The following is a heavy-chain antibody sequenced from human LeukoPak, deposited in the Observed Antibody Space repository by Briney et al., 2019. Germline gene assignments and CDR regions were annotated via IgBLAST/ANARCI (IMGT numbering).Heavy chain of an antibody. CDR3: ARTYSGWPLDY. CDR2: IYYGGST. J-gene: IGHJ4*02. CDR1: GGSISSYY. V-gene: IGHV4-59*01. Sequence: PSETLSLTCTVSGGSISSYYWSWIRQPPGKGLEWIGYIYYGGSTNYNPSLKSRVTISVDTSKNQFSLKLSSVTAADTAVYYCARTYSGWPLDYWGQGTLVTVSS. D-gene: IGHD6-19*01.